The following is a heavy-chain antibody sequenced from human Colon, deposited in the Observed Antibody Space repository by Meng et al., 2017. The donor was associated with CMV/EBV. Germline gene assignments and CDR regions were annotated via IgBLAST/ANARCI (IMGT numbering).Heavy chain of an antibody. D-gene: IGHD1-26*01. CDR3: ARGLGAPDY. CDR2: IKQDGSEK. Sequence: GGSLRLSCAASGFTFNSYGMSWVRQAPGKGLEWVANIKQDGSEKNYVDSVKGRFTISRDNAKNSLYLQMNSMRAEYTAVYYCARGLGAPDYWGQGTMVTVSS. CDR1: GFTFNSYG. J-gene: IGHJ4*02. V-gene: IGHV3-7*01.